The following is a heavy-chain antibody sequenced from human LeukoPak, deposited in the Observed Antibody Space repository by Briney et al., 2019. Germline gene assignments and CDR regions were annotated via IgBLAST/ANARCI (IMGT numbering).Heavy chain of an antibody. D-gene: IGHD5-18*01. CDR3: AKDLMRPGYSYGLFDY. CDR1: GFTFSNYD. CDR2: ISGSGGST. Sequence: GGSLRLSCAASGFTFSNYDMHWVRQAPGKGLEWVSAISGSGGSTYYADSVKGRFTISRDNSKNTLYLQMNSLRAEDTAVYYCAKDLMRPGYSYGLFDYWGQGTLVTVSS. V-gene: IGHV3-23*01. J-gene: IGHJ4*02.